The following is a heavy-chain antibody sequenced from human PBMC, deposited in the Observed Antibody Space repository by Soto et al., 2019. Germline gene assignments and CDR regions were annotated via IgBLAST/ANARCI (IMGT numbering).Heavy chain of an antibody. D-gene: IGHD3-3*01. CDR1: GYTFTSYD. Sequence: QVQLVQSGAEVKKPGASVKVSCKASGYTFTSYDINWVRQATGQGLEWMGWMDPSSGDTGFAQRFQDRVSMTRNTCISTAYLELSSVRSEHTAVYYCASPGAIFGVVILWGQGTLVTVSS. CDR3: ASPGAIFGVVIL. J-gene: IGHJ4*02. V-gene: IGHV1-8*01. CDR2: MDPSSGDT.